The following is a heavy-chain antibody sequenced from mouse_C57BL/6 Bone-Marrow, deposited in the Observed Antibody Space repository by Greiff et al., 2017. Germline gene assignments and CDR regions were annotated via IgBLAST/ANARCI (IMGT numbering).Heavy chain of an antibody. CDR3: AFYSNYVGFAY. Sequence: DVKLVESGPGLVKPSQSLSLTCSVTGYSITSGYYWNWIRQFPGNKLEWMGYISYDGSNNYNPSLKNRISITRDTSKNQFCLKLNSVTTEDTATYYCAFYSNYVGFAYWGQGTLVTVSA. J-gene: IGHJ3*01. CDR1: GYSITSGYY. CDR2: ISYDGSN. D-gene: IGHD2-5*01. V-gene: IGHV3-6*01.